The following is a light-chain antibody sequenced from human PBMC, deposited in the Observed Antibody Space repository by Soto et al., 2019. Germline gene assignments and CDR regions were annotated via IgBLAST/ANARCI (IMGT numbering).Light chain of an antibody. Sequence: EIVLTQSPGTLSLSPGERAILSCRASQSVGSLLAWYQHNPGQAPRLLIFDASYRAAGIPARFRGSGSGTDFTLTISRLEPEDFAVYYCQQYGSSRTFGQGTKVDI. CDR2: DAS. J-gene: IGKJ1*01. CDR3: QQYGSSRT. CDR1: QSVGSL. V-gene: IGKV3-20*01.